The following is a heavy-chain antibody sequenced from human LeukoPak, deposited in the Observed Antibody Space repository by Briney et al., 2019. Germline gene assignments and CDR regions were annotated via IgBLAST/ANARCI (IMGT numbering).Heavy chain of an antibody. V-gene: IGHV3-66*01. CDR2: IYSDATT. CDR1: GFTVSSSY. D-gene: IGHD1-26*01. J-gene: IGHJ3*02. CDR3: AKGEWELLPRAFDI. Sequence: GGSLRLSCAASGFTVSSSYISWARQAPGKGLEWVSVIYSDATTYYADSVKGRFTISRDNSKNTVYLQMNSLRAEDTAVYYCAKGEWELLPRAFDIWGQGTMVTVSS.